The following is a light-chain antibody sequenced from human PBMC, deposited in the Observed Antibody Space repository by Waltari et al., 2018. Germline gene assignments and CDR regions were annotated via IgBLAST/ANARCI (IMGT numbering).Light chain of an antibody. CDR1: NIGSKT. CDR3: QVWDNYADLVI. J-gene: IGLJ2*01. Sequence: SSVLTQPPSVSVSPGQTATITWWGKNIGSKTLHRYQQKPGQAPVLVVYDDDVRPPGIPERISGSNSANTASLTINRVEVGDEAAYFCQVWDNYADLVIFGGGTKLTVL. V-gene: IGLV3-21*02. CDR2: DDD.